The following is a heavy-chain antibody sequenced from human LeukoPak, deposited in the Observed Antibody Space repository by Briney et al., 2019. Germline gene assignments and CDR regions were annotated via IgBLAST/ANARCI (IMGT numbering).Heavy chain of an antibody. D-gene: IGHD6-19*01. CDR1: GGSISSYY. Sequence: PLETLSLTCTVSGGSISSYYWSWIRQPPGKGLEWIGYIYYSGSTNYNPSLRSRVTISVDTSKNQFSLKLSSVTAADTAVYYCASLAVAGTSAFDIWGQGTMVTVSS. V-gene: IGHV4-59*01. CDR3: ASLAVAGTSAFDI. J-gene: IGHJ3*02. CDR2: IYYSGST.